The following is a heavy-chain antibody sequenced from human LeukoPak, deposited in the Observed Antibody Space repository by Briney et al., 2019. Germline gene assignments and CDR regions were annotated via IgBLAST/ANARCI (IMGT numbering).Heavy chain of an antibody. CDR1: GGSISSYY. Sequence: PSETLSLTCTVSGGSISSYYWSWIRQPAGKGLEWIGRIYTSGSTNYNPSLKSRVTMSVDTSKNQFSLKLSSVTAADTAVYYCARDSELLWFGEQNPYYYYGMDVWGQGTTVTVSS. V-gene: IGHV4-4*07. J-gene: IGHJ6*02. CDR3: ARDSELLWFGEQNPYYYYGMDV. D-gene: IGHD3-10*01. CDR2: IYTSGST.